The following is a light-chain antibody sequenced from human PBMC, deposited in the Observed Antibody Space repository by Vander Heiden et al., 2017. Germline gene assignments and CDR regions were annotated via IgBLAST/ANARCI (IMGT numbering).Light chain of an antibody. V-gene: IGLV1-44*01. CDR1: SSNIGSHP. Sequence: QSVLTQPPSASGTPGQRVTISCSGSSSNIGSHPVNWYQQLPGTAPKLLIYTNNQQPSGVPSRFSGSKSGTSASLASSGLQSEDEADYYCATWDDSLNGPVFGGGTKLTVL. CDR2: TNN. J-gene: IGLJ3*02. CDR3: ATWDDSLNGPV.